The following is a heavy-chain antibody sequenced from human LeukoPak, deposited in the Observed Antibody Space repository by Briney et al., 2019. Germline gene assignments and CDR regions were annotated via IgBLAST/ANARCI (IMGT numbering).Heavy chain of an antibody. CDR1: GFTFDDYG. CDR2: INWNGGST. Sequence: LPGGSLRLSCAASGFTFDDYGMSWVRQAPGKGLEWVSGINWNGGSTGYADSVKGRFTISRDNAKNSLYLQMNSLRAEDTALYYCARSSVVATRRGYYYYYMDVWGKGTTVTVSS. V-gene: IGHV3-20*04. J-gene: IGHJ6*03. CDR3: ARSSVVATRRGYYYYYMDV. D-gene: IGHD5-12*01.